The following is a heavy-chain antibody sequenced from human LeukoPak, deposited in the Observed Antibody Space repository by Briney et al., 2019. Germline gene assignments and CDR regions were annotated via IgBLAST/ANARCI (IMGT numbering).Heavy chain of an antibody. CDR1: GFTFSSYA. CDR3: AKSHYYDISGYSDY. D-gene: IGHD3-22*01. Sequence: GGSLRLSCAASGFTFSSYAMSWVRQAPGKGLECVSGISGSDSTYYADSVKGRFTIFSENSKNTLYLQMNSLRAEDTAVYYCAKSHYYDISGYSDYWGQGTLVTVSS. J-gene: IGHJ4*02. V-gene: IGHV3-23*01. CDR2: ISGSDST.